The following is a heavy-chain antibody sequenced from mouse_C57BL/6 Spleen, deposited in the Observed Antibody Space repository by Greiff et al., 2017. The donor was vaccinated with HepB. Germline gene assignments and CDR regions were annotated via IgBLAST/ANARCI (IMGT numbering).Heavy chain of an antibody. Sequence: EVKLMESGPGMVKPSQSPSLTCTVTGYSITSGYDWHWIRHFPGNKLEWMGYISYSGSTNYNPSLKSRISITHDTSKNHFFLKLNSVTTEDTATYYCARDASLYGYDDWFAYWGQGTLVTVSA. CDR3: ARDASLYGYDDWFAY. D-gene: IGHD2-2*01. CDR1: GYSITSGYD. V-gene: IGHV3-1*01. CDR2: ISYSGST. J-gene: IGHJ3*01.